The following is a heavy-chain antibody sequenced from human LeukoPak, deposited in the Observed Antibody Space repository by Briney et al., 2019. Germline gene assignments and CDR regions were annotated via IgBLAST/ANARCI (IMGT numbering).Heavy chain of an antibody. CDR3: AKDDGSATMGFDS. CDR2: IIPIFRTT. V-gene: IGHV1-69*05. CDR1: GGTFSNYA. D-gene: IGHD1-26*01. J-gene: IGHJ5*01. Sequence: ASVKVSCKASGGTFSNYAFSWVRQAPGQGLEWMGGIIPIFRTTNYAEQFQGRVTITTDESTNTAYLDPSSLRSEDTAVYYCAKDDGSATMGFDSWGQGTLVSVSS.